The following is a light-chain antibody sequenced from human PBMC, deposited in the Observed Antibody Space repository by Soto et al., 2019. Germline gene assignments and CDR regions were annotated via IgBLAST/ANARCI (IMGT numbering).Light chain of an antibody. J-gene: IGKJ1*01. V-gene: IGKV3-20*01. CDR2: GAS. CDR1: QSVSSSY. CDR3: HQYGSSTGA. Sequence: EIVLTQSPGTLSLSPGERATLSCRASQSVSSSYLAWYQHKPGQAPRLLIYGASSRATGIPDRFSGGASGTDFTLTLSRLEPEDFAVYYCHQYGSSTGAFGQGTKVEIK.